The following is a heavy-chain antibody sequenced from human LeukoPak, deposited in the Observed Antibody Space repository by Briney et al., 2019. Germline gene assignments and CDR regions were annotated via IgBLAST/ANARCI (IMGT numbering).Heavy chain of an antibody. Sequence: QPGGSLRLSCAASGFTFSSYAMSWVRQAPGKGLEWVSAISGSGGSTYYADSMKGRFTISRDNSKNTLYLQMNSLRAEDTAVYYCAKAYYYDSSGYYYYYYYMDVWGKGTTVTVSS. D-gene: IGHD3-22*01. CDR3: AKAYYYDSSGYYYYYYYMDV. CDR2: ISGSGGST. CDR1: GFTFSSYA. J-gene: IGHJ6*03. V-gene: IGHV3-23*01.